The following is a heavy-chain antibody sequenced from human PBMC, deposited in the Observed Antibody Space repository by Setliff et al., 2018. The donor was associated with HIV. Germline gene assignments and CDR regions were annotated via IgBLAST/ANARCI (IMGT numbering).Heavy chain of an antibody. D-gene: IGHD5-12*01. J-gene: IGHJ4*02. CDR2: IYHVGGT. CDR1: GGSIGSGGYS. Sequence: PSETLSLTCAVSGGSIGSGGYSWSWIRQPPGRGLEWVGYIYHVGGTYYNPSLRSRVTISVDTSKNQFSLKLTSVTAADTALYFCARLGDSGYDFRGYFDYWGQGKLVTVSS. V-gene: IGHV4-30-2*01. CDR3: ARLGDSGYDFRGYFDY.